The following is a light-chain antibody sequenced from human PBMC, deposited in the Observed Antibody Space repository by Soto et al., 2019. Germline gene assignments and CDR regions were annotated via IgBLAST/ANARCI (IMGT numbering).Light chain of an antibody. Sequence: QSALTQPASVSGSPGQSITISCTGTSSDVGSYNLVSWYQQHPGKAPKLMIYEGSKRPSGVSNRFSGSKSGNTASLTISGLQAEDGADYYCCSYAGSSTDLVFGGGTKLTVL. CDR1: SSDVGSYNL. J-gene: IGLJ2*01. V-gene: IGLV2-23*01. CDR2: EGS. CDR3: CSYAGSSTDLV.